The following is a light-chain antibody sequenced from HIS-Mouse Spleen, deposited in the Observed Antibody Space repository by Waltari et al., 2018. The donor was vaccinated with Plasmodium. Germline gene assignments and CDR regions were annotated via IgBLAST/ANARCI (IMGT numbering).Light chain of an antibody. CDR3: QQYYSFPQT. Sequence: AILMTQSPSLLSSSTGDRVTISCRMSQRISSSLAWYQQKPGKAPELLIYAASTLQSGVPSRFSGSGSGTEFTLTISCLQSEDFATYYCQQYYSFPQTFGQGTKVEIK. V-gene: IGKV1D-8*02. CDR1: QRISSS. J-gene: IGKJ1*01. CDR2: AAS.